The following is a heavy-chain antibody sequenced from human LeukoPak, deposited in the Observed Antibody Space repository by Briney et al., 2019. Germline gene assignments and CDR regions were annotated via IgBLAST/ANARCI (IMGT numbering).Heavy chain of an antibody. Sequence: GGSLRLSCAASGFTFSRSWMSWIRQAPGKGLEWVANILQDGTKKNYVDSVRGRLTISRDNAKNSLYLQMNSLRAEDTAVYYCARGSTSWDSWGQGTLVTVSS. CDR2: ILQDGTKK. D-gene: IGHD2-2*01. J-gene: IGHJ4*02. V-gene: IGHV3-7*01. CDR3: ARGSTSWDS. CDR1: GFTFSRSW.